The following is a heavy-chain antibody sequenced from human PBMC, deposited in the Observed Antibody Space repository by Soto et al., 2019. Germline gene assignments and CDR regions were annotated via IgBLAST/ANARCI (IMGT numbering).Heavy chain of an antibody. V-gene: IGHV1-18*01. CDR3: ARLVVVPAAIYGLDV. CDR1: AYNFPTYA. CDR2: ISAYNGNT. D-gene: IGHD2-2*01. Sequence: ASLSFSCHTSAYNFPTYALRWQPQAPGQGLEWMGWISAYNGNTNYAQKLQGRVTMTTDTSTSTAYMELRSLRSDDTAVYYCARLVVVPAAIYGLDVWG. J-gene: IGHJ6*02.